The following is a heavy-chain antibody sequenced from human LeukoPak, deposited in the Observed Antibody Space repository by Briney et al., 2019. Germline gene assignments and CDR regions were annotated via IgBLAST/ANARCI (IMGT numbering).Heavy chain of an antibody. Sequence: PSQTLSLTCTVSGGSISSGGYYWSWIRQHPGKGLEWIGYIYYSGSTYYNPSLKSRVTISVDTSKNQFSLKLSSVTAADTAVYYCARHYYGSGSYYRYWGQGTLVTVSS. D-gene: IGHD3-10*01. CDR3: ARHYYGSGSYYRY. J-gene: IGHJ4*02. CDR1: GGSISSGGYY. CDR2: IYYSGST. V-gene: IGHV4-31*03.